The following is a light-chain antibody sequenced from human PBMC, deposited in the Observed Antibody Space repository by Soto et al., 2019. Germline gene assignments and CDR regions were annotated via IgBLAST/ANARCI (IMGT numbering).Light chain of an antibody. CDR3: CSYAGGNTLV. CDR1: SSDVGSYNL. V-gene: IGLV2-23*01. Sequence: QSVLTQPASVSGSPGQSITISCTGTSSDVGSYNLVSWYQQHPGKAPKLMIYEGSKRPSGVSNRFSGSKSGYTASLTISRLQAEDEADYYCCSYAGGNTLVFAGGTKLTVL. J-gene: IGLJ2*01. CDR2: EGS.